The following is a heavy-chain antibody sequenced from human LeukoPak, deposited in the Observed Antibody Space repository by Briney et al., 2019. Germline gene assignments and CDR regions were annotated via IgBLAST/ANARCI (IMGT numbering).Heavy chain of an antibody. CDR2: ISWNSGSI. Sequence: PGRSLRLSCAASGFTFDDYAMHWVRQAPGKGLEWVSGISWNSGSIGYADSVKGRFTISRDNAKNSLYLQMNSLGAEDTALYYCAKDIRDFWSGSTYDYWGQGTLVTVSS. J-gene: IGHJ4*02. V-gene: IGHV3-9*01. CDR3: AKDIRDFWSGSTYDY. D-gene: IGHD3-3*01. CDR1: GFTFDDYA.